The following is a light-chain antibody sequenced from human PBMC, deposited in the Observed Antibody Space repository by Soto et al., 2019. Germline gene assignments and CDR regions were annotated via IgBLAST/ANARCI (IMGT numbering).Light chain of an antibody. Sequence: DIQMTQSPSSLSASVGDRVTITCQASQDISNYLNWYQQKAGKAPKLLIYDASNLETGVPSRFSGSGSGTDFTFTISSLQPEDISTYYCQQYENLPYTYGQGTKLEIK. V-gene: IGKV1-33*01. CDR3: QQYENLPYT. J-gene: IGKJ2*01. CDR2: DAS. CDR1: QDISNY.